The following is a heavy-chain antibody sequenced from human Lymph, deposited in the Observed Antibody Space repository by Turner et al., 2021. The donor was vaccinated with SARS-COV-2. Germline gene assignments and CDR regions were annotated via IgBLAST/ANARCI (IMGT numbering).Heavy chain of an antibody. CDR2: IRSKAYGGTT. Sequence: EVQLVESGGGLVQPGQSLRLSCPAYGFTFGDYAMSWVRQAPGKGLEWVGFIRSKAYGGTTQYAASVKGRFTISRDDSKSIAYLQMNSLKSEDTAVYYCTRVKYCTGGSCYGYHFDYWGQGTLVTVSS. J-gene: IGHJ4*02. CDR3: TRVKYCTGGSCYGYHFDY. V-gene: IGHV3-49*04. CDR1: GFTFGDYA. D-gene: IGHD2-15*01.